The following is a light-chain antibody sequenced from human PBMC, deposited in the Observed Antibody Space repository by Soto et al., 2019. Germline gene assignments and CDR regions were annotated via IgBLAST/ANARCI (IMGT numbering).Light chain of an antibody. CDR2: VVS. Sequence: QSALTQPASVSGSPGQSIAISCTGTSSDLGYYNYVSWYQQRPGKAPKLIIYVVSSRPSGVSSRFSGSKSGNTASLTISGLQSEDEADYYCSSYTSSSTEVFGTGTKLTVL. V-gene: IGLV2-14*01. J-gene: IGLJ1*01. CDR1: SSDLGYYNY. CDR3: SSYTSSSTEV.